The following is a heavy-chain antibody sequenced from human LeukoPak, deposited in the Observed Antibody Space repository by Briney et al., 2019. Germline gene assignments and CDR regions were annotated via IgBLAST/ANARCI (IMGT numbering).Heavy chain of an antibody. CDR3: ASRLMTTVSYFDC. CDR1: GFTVSSNY. J-gene: IGHJ4*02. Sequence: GGSLRLSCAASGFTVSSNYMSWVRQAPGKGLEWVSILYSGGGTYYADSVKGRFTISRDNSRNTLYLQMNSLRAEDTAVYYCASRLMTTVSYFDCWGQGTLVTVSS. D-gene: IGHD4-11*01. V-gene: IGHV3-66*01. CDR2: LYSGGGT.